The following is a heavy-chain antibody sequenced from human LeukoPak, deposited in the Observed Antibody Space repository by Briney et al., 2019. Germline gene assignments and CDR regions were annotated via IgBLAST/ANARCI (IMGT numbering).Heavy chain of an antibody. CDR1: GGSISGYY. CDR3: AKHGVGGRFDY. CDR2: IYSSGNT. Sequence: SETLSLTCTVSGGSISGYYWSWIRQPPRKGLEWIGDIYSSGNTDYNSSLKSRVTISVDTSKSQFSLRLTSVTAADTAVYYCAKHGVGGRFDYWGQGILVTVCS. D-gene: IGHD3-3*01. J-gene: IGHJ4*02. V-gene: IGHV4-59*08.